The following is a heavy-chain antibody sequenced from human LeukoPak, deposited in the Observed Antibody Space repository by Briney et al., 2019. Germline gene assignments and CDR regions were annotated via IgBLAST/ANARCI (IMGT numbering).Heavy chain of an antibody. V-gene: IGHV1-2*02. D-gene: IGHD3-22*01. J-gene: IGHJ5*02. CDR1: GYTFTGYY. CDR2: INPNSGGT. CDR3: ARPSSGYYEAIRAGLGP. Sequence: GASVKVSCKASGYTFTGYYMHRVRQAPGQGLEWMGWINPNSGGTNYAQKFQGRVTMTRDTSISTAYMELSRLRSDDTAVYYCARPSSGYYEAIRAGLGPWGQGTLVTVSS.